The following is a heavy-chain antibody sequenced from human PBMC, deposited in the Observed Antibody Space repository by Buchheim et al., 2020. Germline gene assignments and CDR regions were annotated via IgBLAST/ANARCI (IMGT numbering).Heavy chain of an antibody. CDR1: GFTFSTYW. Sequence: VQLVESGGGLVQPGGSLRLSCAASGFTFSTYWMSWVRQAPGKGPEWVANIKEDGSEKYYVDSVKARFSISRDNAKNSVYLQMNSLRAEDTAMYYCARGRGYFYSNEDNWPDPWGQGTL. J-gene: IGHJ5*02. CDR2: IKEDGSEK. D-gene: IGHD1-1*01. CDR3: ARGRGYFYSNEDNWPDP. V-gene: IGHV3-7*01.